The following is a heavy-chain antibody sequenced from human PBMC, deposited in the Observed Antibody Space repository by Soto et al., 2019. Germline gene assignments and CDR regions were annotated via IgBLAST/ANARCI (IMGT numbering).Heavy chain of an antibody. CDR1: GFTFSSYW. V-gene: IGHV3-7*01. D-gene: IGHD2-2*01. J-gene: IGHJ6*03. CDR3: ARERDGYCSSTSCYAYYYYYMDV. Sequence: EVQLVESAGGLVQPGGSLRLSCAASGFTFSSYWMSWVRQAPGKGLEWVANIKQDGSEKYYVDSVKGRFTISRDNAKNSLYLLMNSLRAEDTAVYYCARERDGYCSSTSCYAYYYYYMDVWGKGTTVTVSS. CDR2: IKQDGSEK.